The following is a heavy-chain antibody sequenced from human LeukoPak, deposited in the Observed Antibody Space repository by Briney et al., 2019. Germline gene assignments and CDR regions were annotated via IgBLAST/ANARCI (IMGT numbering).Heavy chain of an antibody. D-gene: IGHD3-10*01. V-gene: IGHV3-48*03. Sequence: PGGTLRLSCAASGFTFSSYEMNWVRQAPGKGLEWVSYISSSGTTIYYADSVKGRFTISRDNAKNSLYLQMDSLRAEDTAVYYCARDRTAPSASVRALDIWGQGTLVTVSS. J-gene: IGHJ3*02. CDR2: ISSSGTTI. CDR3: ARDRTAPSASVRALDI. CDR1: GFTFSSYE.